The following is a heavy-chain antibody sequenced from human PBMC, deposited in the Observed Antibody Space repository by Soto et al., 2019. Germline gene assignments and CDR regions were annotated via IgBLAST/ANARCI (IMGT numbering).Heavy chain of an antibody. J-gene: IGHJ6*02. Sequence: SVKVSCKASGFTFTRSSVQWVRQARGQRLEWIGWIVVGSGNTNYAQKFQERVTITRDMSTSTAYMELSSLRSEDTAVYYCARGGRDSSNYYRPHYYYGMDVWGQGTTVTVSS. CDR3: ARGGRDSSNYYRPHYYYGMDV. CDR2: IVVGSGNT. V-gene: IGHV1-58*01. D-gene: IGHD3-22*01. CDR1: GFTFTRSS.